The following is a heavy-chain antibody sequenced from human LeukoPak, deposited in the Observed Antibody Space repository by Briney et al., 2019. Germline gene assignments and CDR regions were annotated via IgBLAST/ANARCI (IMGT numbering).Heavy chain of an antibody. CDR2: IYYSGST. V-gene: IGHV4-59*01. CDR1: GGSISSYY. CDR3: ARAGYGYYDSSGYPEYFQH. J-gene: IGHJ1*01. D-gene: IGHD3-22*01. Sequence: SETLSLTCTVSGGSISSYYWSWIRQPPGKGLEWIGYIYYSGSTNYNPSLKSRVTISVDTSKNQFSLKLSSVTAAATAVYYCARAGYGYYDSSGYPEYFQHWGQGTLVTVSS.